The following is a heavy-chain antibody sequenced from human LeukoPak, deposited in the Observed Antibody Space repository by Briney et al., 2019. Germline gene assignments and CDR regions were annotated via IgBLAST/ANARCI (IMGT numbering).Heavy chain of an antibody. J-gene: IGHJ6*02. D-gene: IGHD4-23*01. V-gene: IGHV3-74*01. CDR1: GFTFSSHW. CDR2: IKSDGSFT. Sequence: GGSLRLSCAASGFTFSSHWMHWVRQAPGKGLVWVSRIKSDGSFTSYADSVKGRFTISRDNARNSLYLQMNSLRDEDTAVYYCARVVRWSGYGGNSDGMDVWGQGTTVTVSS. CDR3: ARVVRWSGYGGNSDGMDV.